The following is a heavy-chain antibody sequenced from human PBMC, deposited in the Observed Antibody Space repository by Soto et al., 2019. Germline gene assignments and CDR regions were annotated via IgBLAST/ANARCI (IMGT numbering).Heavy chain of an antibody. J-gene: IGHJ4*02. V-gene: IGHV4-59*01. CDR2: IYYSGST. CDR1: GGSISSYY. D-gene: IGHD5-18*01. Sequence: SLTCTVSGGSISSYYWSWIRQPPGKGLEWIGYIYYSGSTNYNPSLKSRVTISVDTSKNQFSLKLSSVTAADTAVYYCARAIADDTAMGITPTAGLDYWGQGTLVTVSS. CDR3: ARAIADDTAMGITPTAGLDY.